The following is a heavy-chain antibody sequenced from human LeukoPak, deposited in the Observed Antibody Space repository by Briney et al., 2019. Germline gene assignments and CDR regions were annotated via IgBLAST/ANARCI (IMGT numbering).Heavy chain of an antibody. CDR3: ARSVATPVPHFCDD. CDR1: GYIFEDSG. V-gene: IGHV3-20*04. Sequence: GGSLRLSCLASGYIFEDSGSARFRQVPGKGLEWVSGINWNGATTAYADSVRGRFTISRDNAKASVYLQLDSLTDDGTAFYYCARSVATPVPHFCDDWGQGTLVTVSS. CDR2: INWNGATT. J-gene: IGHJ4*02. D-gene: IGHD1-26*01.